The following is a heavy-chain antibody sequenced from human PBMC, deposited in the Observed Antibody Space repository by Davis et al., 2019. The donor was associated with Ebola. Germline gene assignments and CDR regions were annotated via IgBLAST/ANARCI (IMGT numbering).Heavy chain of an antibody. V-gene: IGHV3-30-3*01. D-gene: IGHD3-3*01. CDR2: ISYDGSNK. CDR1: GFTFSSYA. J-gene: IGHJ6*02. Sequence: GESLKISCAASGFTFSSYAMHWVRQAPGKGLEWVAVISYDGSNKYYADSVKGRFTISRDNSKNTLYLQMNSLRAEDTAVYYCARDQDFGVVSMYYYYGMDVWGQGTTVTVSS. CDR3: ARDQDFGVVSMYYYYGMDV.